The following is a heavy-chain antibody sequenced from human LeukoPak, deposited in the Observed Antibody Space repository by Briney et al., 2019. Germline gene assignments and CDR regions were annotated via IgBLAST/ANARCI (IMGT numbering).Heavy chain of an antibody. CDR3: ATELELRWRGFDY. V-gene: IGHV1-24*01. J-gene: IGHJ4*02. CDR2: FDPEDGET. CDR1: GYTLTELS. Sequence: ASVKVSCKVSGYTLTELSMHWVRQAPGKGLEWMGGFDPEDGETIYAQKFQARVTMTEDTPTDTAYMELSSLRSEDTAVYYCATELELRWRGFDYWGQGTLVTVSS. D-gene: IGHD1-7*01.